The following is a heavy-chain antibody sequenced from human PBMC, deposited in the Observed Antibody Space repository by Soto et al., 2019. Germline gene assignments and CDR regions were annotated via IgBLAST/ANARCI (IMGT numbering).Heavy chain of an antibody. V-gene: IGHV1-69*02. CDR2: IIPILGIA. CDR3: GRNKAGDELELHLNLFDI. J-gene: IGHJ3*02. Sequence: QVQLVQSGAEVKKPGSSVKVSCKASGGTFSSYTISWVRQAPGQGPEWMGRIIPILGIANYAQKFQGRVTITADKSTRTFYMELSSKRSEDTGVYYCGRNKAGDELELHLNLFDIWGQGTVVTVSS. CDR1: GGTFSSYT. D-gene: IGHD1-7*01.